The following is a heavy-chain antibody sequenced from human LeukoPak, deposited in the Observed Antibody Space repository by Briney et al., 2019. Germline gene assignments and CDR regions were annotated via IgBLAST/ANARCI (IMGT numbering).Heavy chain of an antibody. V-gene: IGHV4-34*01. J-gene: IGHJ4*01. D-gene: IGHD3-10*01. CDR3: ARSGTCQHSSAYDY. CDR1: GGSFSGYY. Sequence: SETLSLTCAVYGGSFSGYYWSWIRQPPGKGLEWIGEINHSGSTNYNPSLKSRVTISVDTSKNQFSLRLTSVTAADTAVYYCARSGTCQHSSAYDYWGQGNLVTVSS. CDR2: INHSGST.